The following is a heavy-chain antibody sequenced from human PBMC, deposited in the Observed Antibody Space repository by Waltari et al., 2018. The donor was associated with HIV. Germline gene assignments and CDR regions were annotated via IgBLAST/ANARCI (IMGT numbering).Heavy chain of an antibody. V-gene: IGHV3-15*01. D-gene: IGHD6-6*01. CDR3: KTQYRSSLFGGKKDY. CDR1: GFTFSNAW. Sequence: EVQLVESGGGLVKPGGSLRLSCAASGFTFSNAWMSWVRQAPGKGMELGGRIKSKTNGVNTDYAAPVTGRYTISRDDSHNPLYLQMNSLKTEDTAVYYCKTQYRSSLFGGKKDYWGHGTLVTVSS. J-gene: IGHJ4*01. CDR2: IKSKTNGVNT.